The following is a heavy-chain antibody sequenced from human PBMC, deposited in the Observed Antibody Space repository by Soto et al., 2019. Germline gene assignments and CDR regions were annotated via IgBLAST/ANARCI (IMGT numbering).Heavy chain of an antibody. J-gene: IGHJ6*02. CDR2: INPNSGGT. CDR1: GYTFTGYY. Sequence: GASVKVSCKASGYTFTGYYMHWVRQAPGQGLEWMGWINPNSGGTNYAQKFQGWVTMTRDTSISTAYMELSSLRAEDTAVYYFSKDPGTAMVSGPYYYYGMDVWGQGTTVTVSS. V-gene: IGHV1-2*04. CDR3: SKDPGTAMVSGPYYYYGMDV. D-gene: IGHD5-18*01.